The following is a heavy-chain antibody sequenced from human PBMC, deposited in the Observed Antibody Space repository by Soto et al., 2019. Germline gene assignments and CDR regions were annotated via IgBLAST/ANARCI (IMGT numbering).Heavy chain of an antibody. V-gene: IGHV3-9*01. J-gene: IGHJ1*01. CDR1: GFTFDDYA. CDR2: INWNSGSI. D-gene: IGHD6-13*01. Sequence: GGSLRLSCAASGFTFDDYAMHWVRQVPGKGLEWVSGINWNSGSIGYADSVKGRFAIPRDNAKNSLHLQMNSLRAEDTAFYYCVKDESINWYSGHFRHWGQGTLVTVSS. CDR3: VKDESINWYSGHFRH.